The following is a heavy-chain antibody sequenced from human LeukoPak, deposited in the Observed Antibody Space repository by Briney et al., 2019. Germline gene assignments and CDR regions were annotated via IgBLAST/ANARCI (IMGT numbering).Heavy chain of an antibody. J-gene: IGHJ4*02. CDR2: IRSKANSYAT. D-gene: IGHD2-15*01. V-gene: IGHV3-73*01. CDR3: TSLGYCSGGSCG. CDR1: GFTFSGSA. Sequence: GGSLRLSCAASGFTFSGSAMHWVRQASGKGLEWVGRIRSKANSYATAYAASVKGRFTISRDDSKNTVYLQMNSLKTENAAVYCCTSLGYCSGGSCGWGQGTLVTVSS.